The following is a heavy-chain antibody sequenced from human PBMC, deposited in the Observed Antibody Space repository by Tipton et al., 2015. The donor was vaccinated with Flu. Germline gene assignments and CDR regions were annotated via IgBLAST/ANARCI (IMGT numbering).Heavy chain of an antibody. CDR1: GYSFINYW. Sequence: LVQSGPEVKKPGESLKISCKASGYSFINYWIGWVRQVPGKGLEWVGIIYPGDSDTRYSTSFQGQVTISADKSISTAYLQWSSLKASDTAIYYCVRARWLQSIGDDWGQGALVTVSS. CDR3: VRARWLQSIGDD. J-gene: IGHJ4*02. CDR2: IYPGDSDT. V-gene: IGHV5-51*03. D-gene: IGHD5-24*01.